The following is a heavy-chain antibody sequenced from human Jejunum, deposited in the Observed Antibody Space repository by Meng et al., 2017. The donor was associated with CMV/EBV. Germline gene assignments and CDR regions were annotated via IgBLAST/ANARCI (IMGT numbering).Heavy chain of an antibody. Sequence: SCAASGFTFSRSWMNWVRQAPGKGLAWVATIKEDGNEKSYVDSVEGRSTIPRDNAKNSLYLLMNSLRVEDTAVYYCARVGEYSPKDWGQGTLVTVSS. CDR3: ARVGEYSPKD. CDR2: IKEDGNEK. V-gene: IGHV3-7*01. J-gene: IGHJ4*02. CDR1: GFTFSRSW. D-gene: IGHD2/OR15-2a*01.